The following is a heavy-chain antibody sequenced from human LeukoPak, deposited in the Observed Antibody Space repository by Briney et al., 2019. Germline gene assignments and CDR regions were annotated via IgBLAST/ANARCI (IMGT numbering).Heavy chain of an antibody. CDR1: GFALRSYS. J-gene: IGHJ5*01. Sequence: PGGSLRLSCAASGFALRSYSVTWVRQAPGKGLEWVSSISSTSAYIYYAESVKGRFSISRDNVDNVVHLQMSSLRNEDTAFYYCARVAVAGPTGWFDSWGQGTLVTVSS. D-gene: IGHD6-19*01. CDR3: ARVAVAGPTGWFDS. V-gene: IGHV3-21*04. CDR2: ISSTSAYI.